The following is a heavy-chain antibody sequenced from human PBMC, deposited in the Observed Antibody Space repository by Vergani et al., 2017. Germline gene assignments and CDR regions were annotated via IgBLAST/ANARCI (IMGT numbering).Heavy chain of an antibody. V-gene: IGHV4-61*02. CDR2: MYTSGHT. CDR3: ARELSYYYGSGSDDYNPYYYEGMDV. D-gene: IGHD3-10*01. J-gene: IGHJ6*02. Sequence: QVQLQESGPGLLKPSQTLSLTCTVSGASVSRGTYYWTWIRQPAGKKLEWIVRMYTSGHTIYNPSLESRVTMSVDTSKNQFSLQLSSVTAADTAVYFCARELSYYYGSGSDDYNPYYYEGMDVWGPGTTVTVSS. CDR1: GASVSRGTYY.